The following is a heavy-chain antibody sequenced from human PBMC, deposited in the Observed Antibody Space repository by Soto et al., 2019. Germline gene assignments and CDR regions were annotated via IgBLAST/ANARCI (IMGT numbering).Heavy chain of an antibody. Sequence: GGSLRLSCAASGFTFSSYSMNWVRQAPGKGLEWVSSISSSGSYIYYADSVKGRFTISRDNAKNSLYLQMNSLRAEDTAVYYCARGTQYRRITIFGVVIPQGYYYDMDVWGQGTTVTVSS. CDR3: ARGTQYRRITIFGVVIPQGYYYDMDV. D-gene: IGHD3-3*01. CDR1: GFTFSSYS. V-gene: IGHV3-21*01. J-gene: IGHJ6*02. CDR2: ISSSGSYI.